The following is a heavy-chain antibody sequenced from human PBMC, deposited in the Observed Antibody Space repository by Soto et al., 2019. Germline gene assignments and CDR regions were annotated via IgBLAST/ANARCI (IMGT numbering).Heavy chain of an antibody. CDR1: GGSVSSGSYY. Sequence: SETLSLTCTVSGGSVSSGSYYWSWILHPPGKGLEWIGYIYYSGSTNYNPSLKSRVTISVDTSKNQFSLKLSSVTAADTAVYYCARVVGAITTGNFDYWGQGTLVTVSS. CDR3: ARVVGAITTGNFDY. D-gene: IGHD1-26*01. CDR2: IYYSGST. J-gene: IGHJ4*02. V-gene: IGHV4-61*01.